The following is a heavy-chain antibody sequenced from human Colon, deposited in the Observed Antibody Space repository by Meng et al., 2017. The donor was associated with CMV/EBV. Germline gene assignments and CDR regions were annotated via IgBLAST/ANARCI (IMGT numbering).Heavy chain of an antibody. D-gene: IGHD1-26*01. V-gene: IGHV3-53*01. CDR3: HGSGGYSY. CDR1: GFDVSDNH. CDR2: IYGDGYI. Sequence: GGSLRLSCAASGFDVSDNHINWVRQAPGRGLEWVSTIYGDGYISYGESMKGRFAISRDNSKNRVFLQMNSLRAEDTAIYYCHGSGGYSYWGQGTLVTVSS. J-gene: IGHJ4*02.